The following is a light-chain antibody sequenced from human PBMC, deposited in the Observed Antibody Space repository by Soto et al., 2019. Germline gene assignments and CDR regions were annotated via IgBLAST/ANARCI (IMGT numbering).Light chain of an antibody. CDR1: QSVNSN. CDR2: GAS. CDR3: QQYNNWWT. J-gene: IGKJ1*01. V-gene: IGKV3-15*01. Sequence: EIVMTQSPATLSVSPGERATLSCRASQSVNSNLAWYQQKPGQAPRLLISGASTRATGIPARFSGSGSETEFTLTISILQSEDFAVYYCQQYNNWWTFGQGTKVEMK.